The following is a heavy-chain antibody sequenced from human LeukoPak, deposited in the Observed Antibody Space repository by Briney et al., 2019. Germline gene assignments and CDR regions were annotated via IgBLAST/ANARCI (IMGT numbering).Heavy chain of an antibody. V-gene: IGHV3-7*01. CDR3: GRFGYVAGIDL. CDR2: IDPAGTDT. J-gene: IGHJ4*02. Sequence: PGGSLRLSRAASGFSFNSYWMTWVRQPPGRGLEWVANIDPAGTDTYYVDPVKGRFTISRDNAKNLVYLQMNTLRAEDTAVYSCGRFGYVAGIDLWGQGTLVTVSS. D-gene: IGHD6-19*01. CDR1: GFSFNSYW.